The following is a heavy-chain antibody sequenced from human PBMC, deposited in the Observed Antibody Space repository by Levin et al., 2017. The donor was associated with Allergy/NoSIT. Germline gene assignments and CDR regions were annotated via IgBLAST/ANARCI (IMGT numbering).Heavy chain of an antibody. CDR1: GFTFSSYT. J-gene: IGHJ4*02. CDR3: ATQSSGWSNSFDF. Sequence: GGSLRLSCAASGFTFSSYTMSWVRQAPGKGLEWVSAISGSGGSTYYAGSVKGQFTISRDNSKNTLYLQMNSLRAEDTAVFYCATQSSGWSNSFDFWGQGTLVTVSS. V-gene: IGHV3-23*01. D-gene: IGHD6-19*01. CDR2: ISGSGGST.